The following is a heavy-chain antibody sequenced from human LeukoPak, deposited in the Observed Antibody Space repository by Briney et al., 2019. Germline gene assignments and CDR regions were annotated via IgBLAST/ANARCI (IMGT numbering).Heavy chain of an antibody. CDR2: IYHSGST. V-gene: IGHV4-4*02. D-gene: IGHD3-9*01. CDR3: AREGGGYYDILTGSN. Sequence: SSGTLSLTCAVSGGSISSSNWWSWVRQPPGKGLEWIGEIYHSGSTNYNPSLKSRVTISVDKSKNQFSLKLSSVTAADTAVYYCAREGGGYYDILTGSNWGQGTLVTVSS. J-gene: IGHJ4*02. CDR1: GGSISSSNW.